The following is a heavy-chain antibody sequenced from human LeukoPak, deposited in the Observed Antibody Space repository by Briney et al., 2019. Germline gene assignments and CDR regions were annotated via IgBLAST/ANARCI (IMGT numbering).Heavy chain of an antibody. CDR3: AGGDGSGSYYKRGYNWFDP. CDR2: IKSDGSST. Sequence: GGSLRLSCAASGFTFSSYWMHWVRQAPGKGLVWVSRIKSDGSSTNYADSVKGRFTISRDNAKNTLYLQMNSLRAEDTAVYYCAGGDGSGSYYKRGYNWFDPWGQGTLVTVSS. V-gene: IGHV3-74*01. CDR1: GFTFSSYW. J-gene: IGHJ5*02. D-gene: IGHD3-10*01.